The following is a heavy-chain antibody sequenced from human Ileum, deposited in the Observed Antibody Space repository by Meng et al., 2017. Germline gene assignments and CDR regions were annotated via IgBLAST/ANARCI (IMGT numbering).Heavy chain of an antibody. CDR2: IFQSGRT. Sequence: QWQLQGSGPGIVKPSGTLSLTCAVSGTWWSWVRQPPGKGLEWIGEIFQSGRTNYNPSLKSRVTISIDKSKSQISLQLSAVTAADTAVYSCATSNDRDVYYLGYWGQGTLVTVSS. D-gene: IGHD3-22*01. CDR1: GTW. J-gene: IGHJ4*02. V-gene: IGHV4-4*02. CDR3: ATSNDRDVYYLGY.